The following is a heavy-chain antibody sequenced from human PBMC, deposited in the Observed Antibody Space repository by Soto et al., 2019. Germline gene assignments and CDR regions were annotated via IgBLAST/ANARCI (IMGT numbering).Heavy chain of an antibody. D-gene: IGHD3-22*01. J-gene: IGHJ4*02. V-gene: IGHV3-53*01. CDR1: GVTVSSNY. CDR2: IYGGGST. CDR3: ARDNTMIVH. Sequence: PGGSLRLSCAASGVTVSSNYTSWVRQAPGKGLEWVSVIYGGGSTYYAGSVKGRFTISRDNSKNTMYLQMNSLRAEDTAVYYCARDNTMIVHWGQGTLVTVSS.